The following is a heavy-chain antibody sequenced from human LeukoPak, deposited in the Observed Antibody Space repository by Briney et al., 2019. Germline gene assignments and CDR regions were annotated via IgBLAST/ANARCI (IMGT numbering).Heavy chain of an antibody. Sequence: PSETLSLTCTVSGGSISSGDYYWSWIRQPPGKGLGWIGYIYYSGSTYYNPSLKSRVTISVDTSKNQFSLQLSSVTAADTAVYYCARDLLNEGNHLDYWGQGTLVTVSS. CDR3: ARDLLNEGNHLDY. D-gene: IGHD4-23*01. V-gene: IGHV4-30-4*01. CDR1: GGSISSGDYY. J-gene: IGHJ4*02. CDR2: IYYSGST.